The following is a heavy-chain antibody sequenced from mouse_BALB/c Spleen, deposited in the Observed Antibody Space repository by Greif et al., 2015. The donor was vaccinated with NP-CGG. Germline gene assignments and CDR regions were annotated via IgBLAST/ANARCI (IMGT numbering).Heavy chain of an antibody. CDR3: ARSTYYGYEGFAY. D-gene: IGHD2-9*01. V-gene: IGHV1S29*02. CDR1: GYTFTDYN. CDR2: IYPYNGGT. Sequence: EVQLQQSGPELVKPGASVKISCKASGYTFTDYNMHWVKQSHGKSLEWIGYIYPYNGGTGYNQKFKSKATLTVDNSSSTAYMELRSLTSEDSAVYYCARSTYYGYEGFAYWGQGTLVTVSA. J-gene: IGHJ3*01.